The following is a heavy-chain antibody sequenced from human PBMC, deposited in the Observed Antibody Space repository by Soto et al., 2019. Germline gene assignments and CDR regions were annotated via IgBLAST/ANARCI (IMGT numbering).Heavy chain of an antibody. J-gene: IGHJ6*02. CDR1: GYTFTNYW. V-gene: IGHV5-51*01. CDR2: IYPGDSDT. Sequence: PGESLKISSKGSGYTFTNYWIGWVRQMPGKGLEWMGIIYPGDSDTKYNPSFQGQVTISADKSITTTYLRCTSLKASDTAIYYCAASIFYYGMDVWGQGTTVTVSS. CDR3: AASIFYYGMDV.